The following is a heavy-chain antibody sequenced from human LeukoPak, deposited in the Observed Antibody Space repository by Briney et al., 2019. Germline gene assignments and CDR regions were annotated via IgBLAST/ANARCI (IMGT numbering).Heavy chain of an antibody. D-gene: IGHD1-14*01. Sequence: ASVKLSCKASGYTFTSYNIHWVRQAPGQGLELMGIINPNDSSTSYAQKFQSRVTMTRDMSTSTVYMELSSLRSEDTAVYYCARARARRDEADYWGQGTLVTVSS. CDR3: ARARARRDEADY. J-gene: IGHJ4*02. V-gene: IGHV1-46*01. CDR2: INPNDSST. CDR1: GYTFTSYN.